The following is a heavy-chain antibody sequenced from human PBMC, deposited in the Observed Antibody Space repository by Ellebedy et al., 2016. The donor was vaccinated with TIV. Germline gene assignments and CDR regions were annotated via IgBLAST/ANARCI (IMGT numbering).Heavy chain of an antibody. D-gene: IGHD2-2*01. Sequence: AASVKVSCKASGGTFSSYAISWVRQAPGQGLEWMGRIIPILGIANYAQKFQGRVTITADKSTSTAYMELSSLRSEDTAVYYCARYCSSTSCSRSDSLDYWGQGTLVTVSS. J-gene: IGHJ4*02. V-gene: IGHV1-69*04. CDR3: ARYCSSTSCSRSDSLDY. CDR1: GGTFSSYA. CDR2: IIPILGIA.